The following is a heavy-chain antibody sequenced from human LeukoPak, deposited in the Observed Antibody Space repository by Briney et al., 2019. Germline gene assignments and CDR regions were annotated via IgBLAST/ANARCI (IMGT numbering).Heavy chain of an antibody. D-gene: IGHD1-26*01. CDR1: GYTFINYY. V-gene: IGHV1-46*01. CDR2: VDPSGRST. CDR3: TRNGWVGAPQLGAFDT. Sequence: ASVRISYKASGYTFINYYLHWVRQAPGQGLEWMGIVDPSGRSTSHAQKFQGRVTMSGDTSTSTVYMELSSLRSEDMALYYCTRNGWVGAPQLGAFDTWGQGTMVTVSS. J-gene: IGHJ3*02.